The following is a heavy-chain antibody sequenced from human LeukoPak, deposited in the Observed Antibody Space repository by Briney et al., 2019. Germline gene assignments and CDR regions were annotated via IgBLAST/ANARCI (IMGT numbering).Heavy chain of an antibody. CDR2: ISGSGGST. CDR3: AKGAVRGYCSSTSCYVLDYYYYYMDV. D-gene: IGHD2-2*01. Sequence: QSGGSLLLSCAASGFTFSSYAMSGVRQAPGKGLEGVSAISGSGGSTYYADSVKGRFTISRDNSKNTLYLQMNSLRAEDTAVYYCAKGAVRGYCSSTSCYVLDYYYYYMDVWGKGTTVTVSS. CDR1: GFTFSSYA. V-gene: IGHV3-23*01. J-gene: IGHJ6*03.